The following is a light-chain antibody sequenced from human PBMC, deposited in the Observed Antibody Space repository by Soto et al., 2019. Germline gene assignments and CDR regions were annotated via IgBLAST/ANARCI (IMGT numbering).Light chain of an antibody. CDR1: QGLVDNDGYSY. CDR3: MHCTRWPYT. J-gene: IGKJ2*01. Sequence: VVMTQSPLSMAVTLGEPASVSCRSSQGLVDNDGYSYLSWFHQRPGQSPRRLIYRISNRDSGVPDRRSGSRSGAAFTRKISRVAAEGVGVYYGMHCTRWPYTFGQGTHLEI. CDR2: RIS. V-gene: IGKV2-30*01.